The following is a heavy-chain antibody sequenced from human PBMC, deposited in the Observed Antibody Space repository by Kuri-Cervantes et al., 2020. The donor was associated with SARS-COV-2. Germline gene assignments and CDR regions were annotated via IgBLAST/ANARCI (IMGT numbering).Heavy chain of an antibody. V-gene: IGHV4-38-2*01. D-gene: IGHD3-9*01. CDR3: ARSDYDILTGGYYMDV. CDR2: IYHSGST. J-gene: IGHJ6*03. Sequence: GSLRLSCAVSGYSISSGYYWGWIRQPPGKGLEWIGSIYHSGSTYYNPSLKSRVTISVDTSKNQFSLKLSSVTAADTAVYYCARSDYDILTGGYYMDVWGKGTTVTVSS. CDR1: GYSISSGYY.